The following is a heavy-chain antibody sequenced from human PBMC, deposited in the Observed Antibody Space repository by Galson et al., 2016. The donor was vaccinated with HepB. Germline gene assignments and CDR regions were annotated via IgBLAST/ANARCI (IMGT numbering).Heavy chain of an antibody. CDR2: MNPNNGAT. CDR3: TRDRSEDLGYVSSGFYYPTYRYFDL. Sequence: SVKVSCKASGYTFAAYYIHWVRQAPGQGLEWMGWMNPNNGATNYAQNFQGRVTMTRETSIKTAFLELTSLTSDDTAMYYCTRDRSEDLGYVSSGFYYPTYRYFDLWGRGTLLTVSS. CDR1: GYTFAAYY. J-gene: IGHJ2*01. D-gene: IGHD3-22*01. V-gene: IGHV1-2*02.